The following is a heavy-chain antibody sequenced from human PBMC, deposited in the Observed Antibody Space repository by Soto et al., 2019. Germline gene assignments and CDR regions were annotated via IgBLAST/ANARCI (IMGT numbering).Heavy chain of an antibody. CDR2: IKEDGSEK. Sequence: GGSLRLSCAASGFTFSNYWMTWVRQAPGKGLEWVANIKEDGSEKHYVDSVKGRFTISRDNAKNSLYLQMNSLRVEDTAVYFCSRDVVVGAKTLNYWGQGALVTVSS. D-gene: IGHD2-15*01. CDR3: SRDVVVGAKTLNY. V-gene: IGHV3-7*01. J-gene: IGHJ4*02. CDR1: GFTFSNYW.